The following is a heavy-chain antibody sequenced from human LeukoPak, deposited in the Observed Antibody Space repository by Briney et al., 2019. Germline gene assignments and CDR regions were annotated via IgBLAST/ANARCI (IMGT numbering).Heavy chain of an antibody. V-gene: IGHV1-18*01. D-gene: IGHD2-2*01. CDR3: ATQNQLLPYYYYYMDV. CDR1: GYTFTRHG. Sequence: ASVKVSCKASGYTFTRHGITWVRQAPGQGLEWMGWISAYNGNTNYAQNLQGRVTMTTDTSTSTAYMELRSLRSDDTAVYYCATQNQLLPYYYYYMDVWGKGTTVTVSS. J-gene: IGHJ6*03. CDR2: ISAYNGNT.